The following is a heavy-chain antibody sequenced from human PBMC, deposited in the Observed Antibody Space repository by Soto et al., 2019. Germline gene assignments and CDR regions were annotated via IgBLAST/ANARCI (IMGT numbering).Heavy chain of an antibody. CDR3: ARVGGAVGAKYRGYKYYGMDV. D-gene: IGHD2-15*01. Sequence: GGSLRLSCAASGFTFSTYAMHWVRQAPGKGLEWVAVISNGGDTKYYVDSVKGRFTISRDNSKNTLYLQMNSLRAEDTAVYYCARVGGAVGAKYRGYKYYGMDVWGQGTTVTVAS. CDR2: ISNGGDTK. CDR1: GFTFSTYA. J-gene: IGHJ6*02. V-gene: IGHV3-30-3*01.